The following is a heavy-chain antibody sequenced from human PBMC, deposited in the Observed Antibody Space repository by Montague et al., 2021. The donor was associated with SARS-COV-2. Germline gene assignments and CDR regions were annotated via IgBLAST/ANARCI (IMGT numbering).Heavy chain of an antibody. V-gene: IGHV4-59*08. Sequence: SETLSLTCTVSGASINSRYWSWIRQPPGKGLEWIGYYYSGSTKYNPSLQSRVTISVDMSKNQFSVKVTSVTAADTAVYYCARQGGSNYGWFDPWGQGTLVTVSS. CDR2: YYSGST. CDR1: GASINSRY. D-gene: IGHD1-26*01. J-gene: IGHJ5*02. CDR3: ARQGGSNYGWFDP.